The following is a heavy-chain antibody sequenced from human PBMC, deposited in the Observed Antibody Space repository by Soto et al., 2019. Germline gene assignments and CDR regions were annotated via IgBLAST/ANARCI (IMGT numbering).Heavy chain of an antibody. D-gene: IGHD6-13*01. J-gene: IGHJ4*02. CDR1: GCSVSRYA. V-gene: IGHV3-23*01. CDR2: ISGSGGST. CDR3: ANSSSPINDLARAGPDY. Sequence: GGCLRLSCAACGCSVSRYAMSWFRQAPGKGLEWVSAISGSGGSTYYADSVKGRFTISRDNSKNTLHLQMNSLRAEDTAVYYCANSSSPINDLARAGPDYWPQASLVTVSS.